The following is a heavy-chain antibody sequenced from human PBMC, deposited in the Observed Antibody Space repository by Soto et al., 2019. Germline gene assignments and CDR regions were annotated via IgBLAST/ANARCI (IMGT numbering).Heavy chain of an antibody. V-gene: IGHV1-69*01. D-gene: IGHD2-2*01. Sequence: QVQLVQSGAEVKKPGSSVKVSCKASGGTFGSYAISWVRQAPGQGLEWMGGIIPIPGTANYAQKFQGRVTIAADESTSKAYWELSSLRSEDTAVYYCARSQGSSTSLEIYYYYYYGMDVWGQGTKVTVSS. CDR1: GGTFGSYA. CDR2: IIPIPGTA. J-gene: IGHJ6*02. CDR3: ARSQGSSTSLEIYYYYYYGMDV.